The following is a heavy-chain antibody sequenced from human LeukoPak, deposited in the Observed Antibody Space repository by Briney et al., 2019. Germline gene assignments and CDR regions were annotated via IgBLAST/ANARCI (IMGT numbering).Heavy chain of an antibody. CDR2: INHSGST. D-gene: IGHD5-24*01. CDR1: GGSFSGYY. J-gene: IGHJ6*03. V-gene: IGHV4-34*01. CDR3: ARGQFYMDV. Sequence: SETLSLTCAVYGGSFSGYYWSWIRQPPGKGLEWIGEINHSGSTNYNPSLKSRVTISVDTSKNQLSLKLSSVTAADTAVYYCARGQFYMDVWGKGTTVTVSS.